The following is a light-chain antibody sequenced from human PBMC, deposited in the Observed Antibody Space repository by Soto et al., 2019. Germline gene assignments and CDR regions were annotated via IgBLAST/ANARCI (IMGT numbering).Light chain of an antibody. Sequence: QSALTQPASVSGSPGQSITISCTGTSSDVGGYNYVSWYQQHPGKAPKLMIYEVSNRPSGVSDRFSGSKSDNTASLTISGLQAEDEADYYCSSYTSSSTYVFGTATKLTVL. V-gene: IGLV2-14*01. CDR1: SSDVGGYNY. CDR3: SSYTSSSTYV. CDR2: EVS. J-gene: IGLJ1*01.